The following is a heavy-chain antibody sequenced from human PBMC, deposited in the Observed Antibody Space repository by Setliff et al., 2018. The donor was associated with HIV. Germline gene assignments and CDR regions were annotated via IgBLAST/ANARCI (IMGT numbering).Heavy chain of an antibody. CDR1: GLTFTTCG. Sequence: GESLKISCAVSGLTFTTCGMHWVRQAPGKGLEWVASIRSDGSNTYYAESVTGRFTISRDDSKNTLYLQMNSLRAEDTAVYYCAKDKGQEYADYWGQGTLVTVSS. J-gene: IGHJ4*02. CDR3: AKDKGQEYADY. D-gene: IGHD2-2*01. V-gene: IGHV3-30*02. CDR2: IRSDGSNT.